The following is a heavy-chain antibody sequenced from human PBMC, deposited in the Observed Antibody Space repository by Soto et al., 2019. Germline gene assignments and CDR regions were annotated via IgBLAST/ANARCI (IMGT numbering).Heavy chain of an antibody. Sequence: VGSLRLSCAASGLTFSDYYMSWIRQAPGKGLEWVSYISSSRSYTNYADSVKGRFTISRDNAKNSLYLQMNSLRAEDTAVYYCASSGSSGYGYGPYWGQGTLVTVSS. CDR2: ISSSRSYT. CDR1: GLTFSDYY. CDR3: ASSGSSGYGYGPY. V-gene: IGHV3-11*06. D-gene: IGHD5-12*01. J-gene: IGHJ4*02.